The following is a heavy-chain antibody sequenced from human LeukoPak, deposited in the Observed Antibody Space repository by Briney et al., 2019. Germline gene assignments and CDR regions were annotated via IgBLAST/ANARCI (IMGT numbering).Heavy chain of an antibody. V-gene: IGHV4-39*01. Sequence: SETLSLTCSVSGGSISSSSYYWGWIRQPPGKGLEWIGSIYYSGSTYDNPSLKSRVTISVDTSKNQFSLKLSSVTAADTAVYYCASTNLGYCSGGGCYSFSYYFDYWGQGTLVTVSS. CDR1: GGSISSSSYY. J-gene: IGHJ4*02. D-gene: IGHD2-15*01. CDR3: ASTNLGYCSGGGCYSFSYYFDY. CDR2: IYYSGST.